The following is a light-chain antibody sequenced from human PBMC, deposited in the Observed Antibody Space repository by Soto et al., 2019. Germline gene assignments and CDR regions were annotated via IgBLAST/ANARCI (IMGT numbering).Light chain of an antibody. V-gene: IGKV3-15*01. CDR3: QQYTEWPLT. CDR2: AAS. CDR1: QSVSDN. J-gene: IGKJ4*01. Sequence: IVMTQSPVTLSVSPGERVALSCRASQSVSDNLAWYQKKPGQAPRLLIYAASTRATGIPARFSGSGSGTEFILTISSLQSEDFAVYYCQQYTEWPLTFGGGTKVEIK.